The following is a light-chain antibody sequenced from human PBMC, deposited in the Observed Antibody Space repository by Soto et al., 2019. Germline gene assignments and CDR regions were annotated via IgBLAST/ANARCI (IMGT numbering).Light chain of an antibody. V-gene: IGLV2-14*01. CDR1: SSDLGGYNF. Sequence: SVLTQPASVSGSPGQSITISSTGTSSDLGGYNFVSWYQHHPGKAPKLMIYQISNRPSGDYNRFSDFTSGNTASLTISELEVEYEADYYCCSYTSSSPYVIGAGTKVTVL. CDR3: CSYTSSSPYV. J-gene: IGLJ1*01. CDR2: QIS.